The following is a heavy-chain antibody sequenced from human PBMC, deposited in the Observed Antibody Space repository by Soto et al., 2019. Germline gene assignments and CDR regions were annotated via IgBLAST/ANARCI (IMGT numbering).Heavy chain of an antibody. D-gene: IGHD3-22*01. CDR2: IYYRGSS. J-gene: IGHJ4*02. V-gene: IGHV4-61*01. CDR3: ARDVKDRSGYDGVY. CDR1: GGSDSSGSYY. Sequence: QMQLQESGPGLVKPSETLSITCTVSGGSDSSGSYYWSWIRQPPGKGLECIGYIYYRGSSNYNPSPKSRVTISVDTAKNQFSLERSAVTAADTAVYYCARDVKDRSGYDGVYWGQGTLVTVSS.